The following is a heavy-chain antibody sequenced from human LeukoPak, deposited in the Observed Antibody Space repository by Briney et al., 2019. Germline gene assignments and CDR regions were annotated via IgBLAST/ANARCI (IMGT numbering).Heavy chain of an antibody. V-gene: IGHV4-61*02. CDR1: GGSIRSGGYY. CDR3: AREFQY. CDR2: IYSSGTT. J-gene: IGHJ1*01. Sequence: SETLSLTCTVSGGSIRSGGYYWSWIRQPAGKGLEWIGRIYSSGTTNYNPSLKSRLTISLDTSKNQFSLELSSVTAADTAIYYCAREFQYWGQGTLVTVSS.